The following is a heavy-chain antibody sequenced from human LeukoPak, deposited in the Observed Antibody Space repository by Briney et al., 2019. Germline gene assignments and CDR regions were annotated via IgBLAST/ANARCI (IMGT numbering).Heavy chain of an antibody. V-gene: IGHV1-8*01. CDR3: ARVTGGELPDRDDAFDI. CDR1: GYTFTSYD. J-gene: IGHJ3*02. Sequence: ASVKVSCKASGYTFTSYDINWVRQATGQGLEWMGWMNPNSGNTGYAQKFQGRVTMTRNTSISTAYMELSSLRSEDTAVYYCARVTGGELPDRDDAFDIWGQGTMVTVSS. CDR2: MNPNSGNT. D-gene: IGHD1-26*01.